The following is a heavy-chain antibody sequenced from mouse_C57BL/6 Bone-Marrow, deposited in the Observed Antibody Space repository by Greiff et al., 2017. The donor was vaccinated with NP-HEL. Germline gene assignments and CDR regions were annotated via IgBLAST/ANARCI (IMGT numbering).Heavy chain of an antibody. V-gene: IGHV1-82*01. CDR1: GYAFSSSW. D-gene: IGHD2-3*01. CDR2: IYPGDGDT. Sequence: LVESGPELVKPGASVKISCKASGYAFSSSWMNWVKQRPGKGLEWIGRIYPGDGDTNYNGKFKGKATLTADKSSSTAYMQLSSLTSEDSAVYFCAKGDGYYENFDYWGQGTTLTVSS. CDR3: AKGDGYYENFDY. J-gene: IGHJ2*01.